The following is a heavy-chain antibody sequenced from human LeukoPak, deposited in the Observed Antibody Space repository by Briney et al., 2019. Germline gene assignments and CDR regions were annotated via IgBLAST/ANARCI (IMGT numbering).Heavy chain of an antibody. CDR3: AKLSGFLEWLPHPHYYYYGMDV. D-gene: IGHD3-3*01. CDR1: GFTFSSYA. V-gene: IGHV3-23*01. Sequence: GGSLRLSCAASGFTFSSYAMSWVRQAPGKGLEWVSAISGSGGSTYYADSVKGRFTISRDNSKNTLYLQMNSLRAEDTAVYYCAKLSGFLEWLPHPHYYYYGMDVWGRGTTVTVSS. J-gene: IGHJ6*02. CDR2: ISGSGGST.